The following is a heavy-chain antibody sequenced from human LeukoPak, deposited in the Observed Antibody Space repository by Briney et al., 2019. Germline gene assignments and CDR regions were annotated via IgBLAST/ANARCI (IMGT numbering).Heavy chain of an antibody. D-gene: IGHD4-17*01. Sequence: PGGSLRLSCAASGFTFDDYAMHWVRQAPGKGLEWVSGVSWNSGSIGYADSVKGRFTISRDNAKNSLYLQMNSLRAEDTALYYCAKVHYGDYGGGYFDYWGQGTLVTVSS. CDR2: VSWNSGSI. J-gene: IGHJ4*02. CDR1: GFTFDDYA. V-gene: IGHV3-9*01. CDR3: AKVHYGDYGGGYFDY.